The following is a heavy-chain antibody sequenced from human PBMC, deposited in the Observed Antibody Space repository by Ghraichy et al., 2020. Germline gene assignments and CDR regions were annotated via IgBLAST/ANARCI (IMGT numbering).Heavy chain of an antibody. CDR2: IYYSGST. J-gene: IGHJ5*02. CDR1: GGSISSSSYY. V-gene: IGHV4-39*01. Sequence: SETLSLTCTVSGGSISSSSYYWGWIRQPPGKGLEWIGSIYYSGSTYYNPSLKSRVTISVDTSKNQFSLKLSSVTAADTAVYYCARHPDYYDSSGYYSDPNWFDPWGQETLVTVSS. D-gene: IGHD3-22*01. CDR3: ARHPDYYDSSGYYSDPNWFDP.